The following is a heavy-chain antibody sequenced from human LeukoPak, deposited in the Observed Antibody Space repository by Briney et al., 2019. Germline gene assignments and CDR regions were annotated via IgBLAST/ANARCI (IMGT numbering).Heavy chain of an antibody. V-gene: IGHV1-2*02. J-gene: IGHJ3*02. CDR1: GYTFTDHF. CDR2: INPKTGAT. Sequence: GASVNVSCKASGYTFTDHFLTWVRQAPGQGPEWMGWINPKTGATTYAQKFQARVTMARDTSIARVYTKLSSLTYGDTAVYYCERGYCHSSNCYGSYDAFDIWGHGTLLTVSS. CDR3: ERGYCHSSNCYGSYDAFDI. D-gene: IGHD2-2*01.